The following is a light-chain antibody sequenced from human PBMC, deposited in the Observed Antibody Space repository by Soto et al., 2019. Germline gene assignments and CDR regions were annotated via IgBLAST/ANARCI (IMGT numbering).Light chain of an antibody. V-gene: IGLV2-8*01. Sequence: QSALTQPPSASGSPGQSVAISCTGTSSDVGGYNYVSWYQQHPGKAPKLMIYEVTKRPSGIPDRFTGSKSGNTASLTVSGLKAEDEADYFCSSCAGSSNVFGTGTKLTVL. CDR1: SSDVGGYNY. CDR2: EVT. CDR3: SSCAGSSNV. J-gene: IGLJ1*01.